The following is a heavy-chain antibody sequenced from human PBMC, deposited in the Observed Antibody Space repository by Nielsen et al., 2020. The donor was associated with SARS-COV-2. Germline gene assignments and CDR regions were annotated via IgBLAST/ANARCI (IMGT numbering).Heavy chain of an antibody. CDR2: ISWNSGSI. Sequence: GGSLRLSCAASGFTFDDYAMHWVRQAPGKGLEWVSGISWNSGSIGYADSVKGRFTISRDNAKNSLYLQMNSLRAEDTALYYCASELSPYYGMDVWGQGTTVTVSS. J-gene: IGHJ6*02. V-gene: IGHV3-9*01. CDR1: GFTFDDYA. D-gene: IGHD1-1*01. CDR3: ASELSPYYGMDV.